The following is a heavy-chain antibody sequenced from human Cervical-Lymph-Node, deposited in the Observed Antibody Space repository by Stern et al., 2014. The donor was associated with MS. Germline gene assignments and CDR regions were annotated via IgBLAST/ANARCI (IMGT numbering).Heavy chain of an antibody. CDR1: GYTFTSSW. J-gene: IGHJ4*02. CDR3: ARQRYFDY. CDR2: IFPGGSDI. Sequence: EVQLVQSGPEVKRPGESLKISCQASGYTFTSSWLGGVRQMPGKVREGIAIIFPGGSDIRYGPSCQGQVTISADKSSSPAYLQWNNLKASDTAIYYCARQRYFDYWGQGTLVTVSS. V-gene: IGHV5-51*01.